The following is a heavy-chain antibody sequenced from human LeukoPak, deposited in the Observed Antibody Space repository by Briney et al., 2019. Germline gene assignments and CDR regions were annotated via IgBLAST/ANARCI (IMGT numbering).Heavy chain of an antibody. Sequence: SETLSLTCTVSGGSISSSSYYWGWIRQPPGKGLEWIGSIYYSGSTYYNPSLKSRVTISVDTSKNQFSLKLSSVTSAATALYYCARLGGYYPYYFDYWGQGTLVTVSS. D-gene: IGHD3-3*01. CDR2: IYYSGST. J-gene: IGHJ4*02. CDR1: GGSISSSSYY. CDR3: ARLGGYYPYYFDY. V-gene: IGHV4-39*01.